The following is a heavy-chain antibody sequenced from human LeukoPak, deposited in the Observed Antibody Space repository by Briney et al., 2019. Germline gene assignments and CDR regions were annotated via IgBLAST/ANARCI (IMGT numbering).Heavy chain of an antibody. CDR1: GFTVSNNY. J-gene: IGHJ4*02. CDR3: ARDRVNWNDVGGLFDY. V-gene: IGHV3-53*01. D-gene: IGHD1-1*01. CDR2: IYSGGNT. Sequence: GGSLRLSCAASGFTVSNNYMSWVRQAPGKGLEWVSLIYSGGNTYYADSVKGRFTISRDNSKNTLYLQMNSLSAEDTAVYYCARDRVNWNDVGGLFDYWGQGTLVTVSS.